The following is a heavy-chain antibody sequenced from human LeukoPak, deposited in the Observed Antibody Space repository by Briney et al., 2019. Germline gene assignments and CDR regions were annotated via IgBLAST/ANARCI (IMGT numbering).Heavy chain of an antibody. CDR2: ISWNSGSM. V-gene: IGHV3-9*01. CDR3: ARRAGAYSHPYDY. CDR1: GFTFDDYA. J-gene: IGHJ4*02. D-gene: IGHD4/OR15-4a*01. Sequence: PGGSLRLSCAASGFTFDDYAMHWVRQAPGKGLEWVSGISWNSGSMGYADSVKGRFTISRDNAKNSLYLQMNSLRAEDTAVYYCARRAGAYSHPYDYWGQGTLVTVSS.